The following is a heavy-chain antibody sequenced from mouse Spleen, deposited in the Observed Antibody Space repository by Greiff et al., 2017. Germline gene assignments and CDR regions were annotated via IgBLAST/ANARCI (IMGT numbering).Heavy chain of an antibody. Sequence: VQLQQPGAELVKPGASVKLSCKASGYTFTSYWMHWVKQRPGQGLEWIGMIHPNSGSTNYNEKFKSKATLTVDKSSSTAYMQLSSLTSEDSAVYYCARRGEYGYHFDYWGQGTTLTVSS. J-gene: IGHJ2*01. CDR3: ARRGEYGYHFDY. V-gene: IGHV1-64*01. CDR1: GYTFTSYW. D-gene: IGHD2-2*01. CDR2: IHPNSGST.